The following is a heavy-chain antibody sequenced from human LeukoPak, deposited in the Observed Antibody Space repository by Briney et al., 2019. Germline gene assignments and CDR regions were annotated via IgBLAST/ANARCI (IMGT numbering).Heavy chain of an antibody. J-gene: IGHJ4*02. Sequence: QTGGSLRLSCAVSGFTSSDHYMDWVRQAPGKGLEWVGRTRNKANSYTTEYAASVKGRFTISRDDSKNSLYLQMNSLKTEDTAVYYCARAYRSGWYFDYWGQGTLVTVSS. CDR3: ARAYRSGWYFDY. D-gene: IGHD6-19*01. V-gene: IGHV3-72*01. CDR2: TRNKANSYTT. CDR1: GFTSSDHY.